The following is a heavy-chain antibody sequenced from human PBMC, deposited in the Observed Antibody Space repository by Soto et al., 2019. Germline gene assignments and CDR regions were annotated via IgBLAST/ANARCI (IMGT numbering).Heavy chain of an antibody. CDR1: GGSFSGYY. CDR3: ARGPVRIGYYGSGSYYAFDY. D-gene: IGHD3-10*01. V-gene: IGHV4-34*01. CDR2: INHSGST. J-gene: IGHJ4*01. Sequence: QVQLQQWGAGLLKPSETLSLTCAVYGGSFSGYYWSWIRQPPGKGLEWIGEINHSGSTNYNPSLKSRVTISVDTSKNQFSLKLSSVTAADTAVYYCARGPVRIGYYGSGSYYAFDYWGHGTLVTVSS.